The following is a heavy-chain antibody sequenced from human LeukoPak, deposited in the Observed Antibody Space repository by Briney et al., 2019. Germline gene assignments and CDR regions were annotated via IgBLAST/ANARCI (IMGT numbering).Heavy chain of an antibody. V-gene: IGHV3-23*01. CDR1: GFTFSSYA. Sequence: GGSLRLSCAASGFTFSSYAMSWVRQAPGKGLEWVSAVSGSGGSTYYADSVKGRFIISRANSKNTLYLQMNSLRAEDTAVYYCAVCSGWFERVFDYWGQGTLVTVSS. J-gene: IGHJ4*02. CDR2: VSGSGGST. D-gene: IGHD6-19*01. CDR3: AVCSGWFERVFDY.